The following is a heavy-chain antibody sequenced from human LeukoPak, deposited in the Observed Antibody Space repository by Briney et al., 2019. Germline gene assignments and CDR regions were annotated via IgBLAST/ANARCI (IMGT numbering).Heavy chain of an antibody. CDR3: AKGKAAAVYYFDY. D-gene: IGHD6-13*01. CDR1: GFTFSNYA. Sequence: GGSLRLSCAASGFTFSNYAMTWVRQAPGKGLEWVSAISGSGGSTYSADSVKGRFTISRDNSRNTLYLQMDSLRAEDTAVYYCAKGKAAAVYYFDYWGQETLVTVSS. V-gene: IGHV3-23*01. J-gene: IGHJ4*02. CDR2: ISGSGGST.